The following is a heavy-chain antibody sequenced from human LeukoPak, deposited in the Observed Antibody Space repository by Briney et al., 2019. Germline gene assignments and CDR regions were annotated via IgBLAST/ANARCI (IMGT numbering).Heavy chain of an antibody. Sequence: SETLSLTCAVYGGSFSGYYWSWIRQPPGKGLEWIGEINHSGSTNYNPSLKSRVTISVDTSKNQFSLKLSPVTAADTAVYYCAKTAVAGLEIWGQGTMVTVSS. CDR3: AKTAVAGLEI. CDR1: GGSFSGYY. J-gene: IGHJ3*02. CDR2: INHSGST. D-gene: IGHD6-19*01. V-gene: IGHV4-34*01.